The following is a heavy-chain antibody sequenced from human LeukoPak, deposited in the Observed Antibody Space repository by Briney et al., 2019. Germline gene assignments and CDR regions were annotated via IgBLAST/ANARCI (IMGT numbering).Heavy chain of an antibody. Sequence: GASVKVSCKASGYTFTSYAMHWVRQAPGQRLEWMGWINAGNGNTKYSQKFQGRVTMTRDTSTSTVYMELSSLRSEDTAVYYCARDLPVRGYSYGPNDYWGQGTLVTVSS. D-gene: IGHD5-18*01. V-gene: IGHV1-3*01. J-gene: IGHJ4*02. CDR1: GYTFTSYA. CDR3: ARDLPVRGYSYGPNDY. CDR2: INAGNGNT.